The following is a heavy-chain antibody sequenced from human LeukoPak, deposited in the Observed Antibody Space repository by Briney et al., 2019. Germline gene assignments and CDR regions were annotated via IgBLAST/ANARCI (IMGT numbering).Heavy chain of an antibody. Sequence: NPGGSLRLSCTASGFTFSSYSMNWVRQAPGKGLEWVSSISTSSSYIYYADSVKGRFTISRDNARNSLYLQMNTLRAEDTAVYYCAKYGATYYDFWSGYYPYYYYYMDVWGKGATVTVSS. V-gene: IGHV3-21*04. D-gene: IGHD3-3*01. CDR3: AKYGATYYDFWSGYYPYYYYYMDV. CDR2: ISTSSSYI. J-gene: IGHJ6*03. CDR1: GFTFSSYS.